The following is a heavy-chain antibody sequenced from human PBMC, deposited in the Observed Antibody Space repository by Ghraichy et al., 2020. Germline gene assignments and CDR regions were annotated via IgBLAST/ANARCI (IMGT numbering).Heavy chain of an antibody. D-gene: IGHD3-10*01. CDR1: GFTFSSYA. J-gene: IGHJ4*02. V-gene: IGHV3-64D*06. CDR3: VKVREYYGSGSYYNEAWYFDY. CDR2: ISSNGGST. Sequence: GGSLRLSCSASGFTFSSYAMHWVRQAPGKGLDYVSAISSNGGSTYYADSVKGRFTISRDNSKNTLYLQMSSLRAEDTAVYYCVKVREYYGSGSYYNEAWYFDYWGQGTLVTVSS.